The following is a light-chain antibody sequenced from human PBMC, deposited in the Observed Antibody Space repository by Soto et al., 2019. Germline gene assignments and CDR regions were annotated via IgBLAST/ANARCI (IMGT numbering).Light chain of an antibody. CDR1: SSDVGAYNY. CDR3: SSYTDRSTPYVV. V-gene: IGLV2-14*01. J-gene: IGLJ2*01. CDR2: DVT. Sequence: QSVLTQPASVSGSPGQSIAISCTGTSSDVGAYNYVSWYQQHPGKAPKLIIYDVTSRPSGVSDRFSGSKSGSTASLTISGLQAEDEADYYCSSYTDRSTPYVVFGGGTKLTVL.